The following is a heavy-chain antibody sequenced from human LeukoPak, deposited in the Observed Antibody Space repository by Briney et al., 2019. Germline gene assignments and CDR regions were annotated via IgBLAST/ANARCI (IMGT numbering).Heavy chain of an antibody. J-gene: IGHJ4*02. CDR2: IHYSGST. CDR3: ARSHSNYFDY. V-gene: IGHV4-59*01. Sequence: SETLSLTCTVSGGSISSYYWSWIRQPPGKGLEWIGYIHYSGSTNYNPSLKSRVTISVDTSKNQFSLKLSSVTAADTAVYYCARSHSNYFDYWGQGTLVTVSS. CDR1: GGSISSYY. D-gene: IGHD4-11*01.